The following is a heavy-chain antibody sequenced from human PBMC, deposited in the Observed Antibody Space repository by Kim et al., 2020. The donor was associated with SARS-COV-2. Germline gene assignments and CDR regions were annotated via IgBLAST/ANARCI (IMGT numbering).Heavy chain of an antibody. Sequence: PSRKSRGTITADTSQNQFSLKLSSVTAADTAVYYCARGRPPVVPAAILDYWGQGTLVTVSS. V-gene: IGHV4-34*01. D-gene: IGHD2-2*02. J-gene: IGHJ4*02. CDR3: ARGRPPVVPAAILDY.